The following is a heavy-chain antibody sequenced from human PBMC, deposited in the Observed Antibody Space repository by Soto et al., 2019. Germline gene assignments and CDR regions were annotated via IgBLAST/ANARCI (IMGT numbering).Heavy chain of an antibody. J-gene: IGHJ6*03. CDR3: ARDFKSYDILISFHYYYMDV. V-gene: IGHV1-18*01. CDR2: ISAYNGNT. CDR1: GYTFTSYG. Sequence: ASVKVSCKASGYTFTSYGISWVRQAPGQGLEWMGWISAYNGNTNYAQKLQGRVTMTTDTSTSTAYMELRSLRSDDTAVYYCARDFKSYDILISFHYYYMDVWGKGTTVTVSS. D-gene: IGHD3-9*01.